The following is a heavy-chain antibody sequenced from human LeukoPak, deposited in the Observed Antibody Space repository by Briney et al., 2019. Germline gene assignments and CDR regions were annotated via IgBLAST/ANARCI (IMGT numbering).Heavy chain of an antibody. D-gene: IGHD3-10*01. Sequence: SETLSLTCAVYGGSFSGYYWSWIRRPPGKGLEWIGEINHSGSTNYNPSLKSRVTISVDTSKNQFSLKLSSVTAADTAVYYCASGGSGSYSVDYWGQGTLVTVSS. J-gene: IGHJ4*02. CDR2: INHSGST. CDR3: ASGGSGSYSVDY. V-gene: IGHV4-34*01. CDR1: GGSFSGYY.